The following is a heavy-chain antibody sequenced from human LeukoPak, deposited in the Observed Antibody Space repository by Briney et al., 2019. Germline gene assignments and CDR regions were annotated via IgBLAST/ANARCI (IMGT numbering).Heavy chain of an antibody. J-gene: IGHJ4*02. CDR3: ARGWGSFEN. CDR2: LYSGGNT. D-gene: IGHD7-27*01. V-gene: IGHV3-53*01. CDR1: VFSVSTDY. Sequence: GGSLRLSWAACVFSVSTDYMTCVRRAPGEGLEWISTLYSGGNTYYADSVKGRFIISRDNSKNTLYLEMSSLRAEDTAVYSCARGWGSFENWGQGTLVAVSS.